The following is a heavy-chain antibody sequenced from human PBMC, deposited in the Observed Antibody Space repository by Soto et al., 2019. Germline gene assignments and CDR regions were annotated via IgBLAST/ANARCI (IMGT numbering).Heavy chain of an antibody. CDR3: ARDPHEYWTSYWFDP. V-gene: IGHV1-18*01. CDR2: ISAYDGKT. Sequence: ASVKFSCKAYGGTFNSFGINWVRQAPGQGLELMGWISAYDGKTTYAEKFQGRVTMTTDASTSTAYMELRSLRSDDTAVYYCARDPHEYWTSYWFDPWGQGTLVTVSS. D-gene: IGHD3-3*01. CDR1: GGTFNSFG. J-gene: IGHJ5*02.